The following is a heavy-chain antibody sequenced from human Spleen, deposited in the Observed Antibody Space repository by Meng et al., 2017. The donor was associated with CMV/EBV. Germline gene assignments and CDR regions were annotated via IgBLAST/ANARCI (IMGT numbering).Heavy chain of an antibody. D-gene: IGHD2-15*01. V-gene: IGHV4-59*01. Sequence: SETLSLTCTGAGDYMSSYYWNWLRQPPGKGLEWIAYISDSGSTHYNPSLKSRVTISLDTSKTQFSVKLSSVTAADTAVYYCARFDMDVEGYYGMDVWGQGTTVTVSS. J-gene: IGHJ6*02. CDR2: ISDSGST. CDR1: GDYMSSYY. CDR3: ARFDMDVEGYYGMDV.